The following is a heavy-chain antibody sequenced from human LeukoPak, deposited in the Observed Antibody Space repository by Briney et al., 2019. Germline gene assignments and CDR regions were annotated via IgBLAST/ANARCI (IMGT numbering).Heavy chain of an antibody. CDR2: IYYSGST. CDR3: ARAKTAYSSSWYVGWFDP. V-gene: IGHV4-59*08. Sequence: SETLSLTCTVSGGSISSYYWSWIRQPPGKGLEWIGYIYYSGSTNYNPSLKSRVTISVDTSKNQFSLKLSSVTAADTAVYYCARAKTAYSSSWYVGWFDPWGQGTLVTVSS. D-gene: IGHD6-13*01. J-gene: IGHJ5*02. CDR1: GGSISSYY.